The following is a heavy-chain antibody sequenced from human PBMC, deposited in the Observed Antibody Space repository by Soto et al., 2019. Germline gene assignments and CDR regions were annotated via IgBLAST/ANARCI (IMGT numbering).Heavy chain of an antibody. V-gene: IGHV3-30*18. Sequence: QVQLVESGGGVVQPGRSLRLSCAASGFTFSGYGMHWVRQAPGKGLERVAVISFEGSNKYYANSVEGPFTLSRDNSKNSLFLEMNSLIAMDTAVYYCANGGSSSARDFDTWGQGTLVTVSS. J-gene: IGHJ5*01. CDR2: ISFEGSNK. D-gene: IGHD6-6*01. CDR1: GFTFSGYG. CDR3: ANGGSSSARDFDT.